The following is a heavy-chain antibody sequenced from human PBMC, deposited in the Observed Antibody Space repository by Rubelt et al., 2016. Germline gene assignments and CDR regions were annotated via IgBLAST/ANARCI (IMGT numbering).Heavy chain of an antibody. V-gene: IGHV1-46*01. J-gene: IGHJ4*02. CDR2: IYPQTEHR. Sequence: GLEWIGVIYPQTEHRGYAETFHDRVTFTRDMSTRTVYMEVTSLSSDDPAVYYCAGDVAVADREDYFGLWGQGTPITVSA. CDR3: AGDVAVADREDYFGL. D-gene: IGHD6-19*01.